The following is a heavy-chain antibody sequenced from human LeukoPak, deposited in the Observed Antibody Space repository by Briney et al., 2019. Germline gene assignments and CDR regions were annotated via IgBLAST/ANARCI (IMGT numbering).Heavy chain of an antibody. Sequence: PGGSLRLSCAASGLTFSSYSMNWVRQAPGKGLAWVSYISSSSDIIYYADSVKGRFTISRDNAKNSQYLQMNRLRVEDTAVYYCARVGLDRRGYSGYEAFDYWGQGTLVTVSS. CDR3: ARVGLDRRGYSGYEAFDY. CDR1: GLTFSSYS. V-gene: IGHV3-48*04. D-gene: IGHD5-12*01. CDR2: ISSSSDII. J-gene: IGHJ4*02.